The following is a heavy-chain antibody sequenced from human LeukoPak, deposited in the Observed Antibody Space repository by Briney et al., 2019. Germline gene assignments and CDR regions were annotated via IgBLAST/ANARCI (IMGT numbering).Heavy chain of an antibody. D-gene: IGHD3-9*01. CDR3: VSHSDTLTSYSFDY. CDR1: GFTVSNNY. V-gene: IGHV3-53*01. CDR2: IYSGGNT. J-gene: IGHJ4*02. Sequence: GGSLRLSCAAFGFTVSNNYMGWVRQAPGKGLEWVSIIYSGGNTYYADSVKGRFTISRDNSKNTLSLQMNSLRAEDTAMYYCVSHSDTLTSYSFDYWGQGTLVTVSS.